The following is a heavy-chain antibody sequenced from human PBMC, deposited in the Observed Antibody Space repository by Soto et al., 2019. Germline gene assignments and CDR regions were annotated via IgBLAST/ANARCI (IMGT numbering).Heavy chain of an antibody. Sequence: EVQLLESGGGLVQPGGSLRLSCAASGFTFTNYAMGWIRQAPGKGLEWVSGTSGSGGSTYYADYVKGRFTISRDNSKSTLYLQMNSLRAEDTAVYYCAKGVSQPKEYYFDDWGKGTLVTVSS. CDR1: GFTFTNYA. CDR2: TSGSGGST. CDR3: AKGVSQPKEYYFDD. D-gene: IGHD2-2*01. V-gene: IGHV3-23*01. J-gene: IGHJ4*02.